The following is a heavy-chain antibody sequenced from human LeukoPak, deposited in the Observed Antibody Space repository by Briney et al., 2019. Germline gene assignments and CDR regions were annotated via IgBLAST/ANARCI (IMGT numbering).Heavy chain of an antibody. Sequence: GGSLRLSCAASGFTFSSSAMHWVRQAPGKGLEWVALISNDGSDKYYADSVEGRVTNSRDNSKNTLYLQMNSLRPEDTAVYYCARDSYGRVTGPDYWGQGTLVTVSS. CDR1: GFTFSSSA. J-gene: IGHJ4*02. CDR3: ARDSYGRVTGPDY. V-gene: IGHV3-30-3*01. CDR2: ISNDGSDK. D-gene: IGHD2-8*02.